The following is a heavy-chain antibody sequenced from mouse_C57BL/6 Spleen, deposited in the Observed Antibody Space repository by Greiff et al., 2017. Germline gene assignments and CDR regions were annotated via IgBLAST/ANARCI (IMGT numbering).Heavy chain of an antibody. Sequence: VQLQQSGAELARPGASVKLSCKASGYTFTSYGISWVKQRTGQGLEWIGEIYPRSGNTYYNEKFKGKATLTADKSPSTAYMELRSLTSEDSAVYFCARGEKYYRRGAMDYWGQGTSVTGSS. CDR3: ARGEKYYRRGAMDY. V-gene: IGHV1-81*01. CDR2: IYPRSGNT. D-gene: IGHD1-1*01. CDR1: GYTFTSYG. J-gene: IGHJ4*01.